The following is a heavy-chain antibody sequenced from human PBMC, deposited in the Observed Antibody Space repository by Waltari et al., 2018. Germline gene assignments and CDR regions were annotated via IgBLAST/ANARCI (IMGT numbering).Heavy chain of an antibody. CDR2: IYYSGCT. Sequence: QLQLQESGPGLVKPSETLSLTCTVSGGSISSSSYYWGWIRQPPGKGLEWIGSIYYSGCTYYNPSLKSRVTISVDTSKNQFSLKLSSVTAADTAVYYCARVTTAGSFDYWGQGTLVTVSS. CDR1: GGSISSSSYY. D-gene: IGHD6-13*01. J-gene: IGHJ4*02. V-gene: IGHV4-39*07. CDR3: ARVTTAGSFDY.